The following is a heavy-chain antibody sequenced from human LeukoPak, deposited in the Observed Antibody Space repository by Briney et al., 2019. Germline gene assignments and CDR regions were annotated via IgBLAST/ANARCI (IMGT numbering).Heavy chain of an antibody. Sequence: GGSLRLSCAASGFTFSSYSMNWVRQAPGKGLEWVSYMSSGSSTIYYADSVKGRFTISRDNAKNSLYLQMNSLRAEDTAVYYCAELGITMIGGVWGKGTTVTISS. V-gene: IGHV3-48*01. CDR3: AELGITMIGGV. D-gene: IGHD3-10*02. CDR2: MSSGSSTI. CDR1: GFTFSSYS. J-gene: IGHJ6*04.